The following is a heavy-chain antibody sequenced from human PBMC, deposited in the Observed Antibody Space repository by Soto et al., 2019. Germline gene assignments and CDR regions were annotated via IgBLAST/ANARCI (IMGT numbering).Heavy chain of an antibody. CDR2: IYYSGST. J-gene: IGHJ6*02. D-gene: IGHD3-3*01. Sequence: SSETLSLTCTVSGGSISSGDYYWSWIRQPPGKGLEWIGYIYYSGSTYYNPSLKSRVTISVDTSKNQFSLKLSSVTAADTAVYYCARDHTASYDFWSGYPYYYYGMDVWGQGTTVTV. CDR3: ARDHTASYDFWSGYPYYYYGMDV. V-gene: IGHV4-30-4*01. CDR1: GGSISSGDYY.